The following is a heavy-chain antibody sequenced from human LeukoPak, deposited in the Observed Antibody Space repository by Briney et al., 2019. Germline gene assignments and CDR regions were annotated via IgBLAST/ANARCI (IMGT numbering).Heavy chain of an antibody. V-gene: IGHV3-30-3*01. J-gene: IGHJ4*02. CDR1: GFTFSSYA. Sequence: GGSLRPSCAASGFTFSSYAMHWVRQAPGKGLEWVAVISYDGSNKYYADSVKGRFTISRDNSKNTLYLQMNSLRAEDTAVYYCARDWPTYGTHLYWGQGTLVTVSS. D-gene: IGHD1-14*01. CDR2: ISYDGSNK. CDR3: ARDWPTYGTHLY.